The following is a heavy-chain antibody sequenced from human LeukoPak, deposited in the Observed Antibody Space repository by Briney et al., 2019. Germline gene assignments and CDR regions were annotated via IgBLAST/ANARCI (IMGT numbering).Heavy chain of an antibody. Sequence: SETLSLTCTVSGSSISSYYWSWIRQPPGKGLEWMGYIYYRGSTNYNPSLKSRVTISVDTSKNQFSLKLASVAAADTAVYYCARGYTSSSEPFDYWGQGTLVTVSS. J-gene: IGHJ4*02. V-gene: IGHV4-59*01. D-gene: IGHD6-6*01. CDR2: IYYRGST. CDR3: ARGYTSSSEPFDY. CDR1: GSSISSYY.